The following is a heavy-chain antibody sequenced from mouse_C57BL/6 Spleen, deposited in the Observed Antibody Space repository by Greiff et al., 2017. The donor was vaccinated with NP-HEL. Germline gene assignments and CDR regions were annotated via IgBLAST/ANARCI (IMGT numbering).Heavy chain of an antibody. CDR1: GYTFTDYY. V-gene: IGHV1-76*01. Sequence: QVQLQQSGAELVRPGASVKLSCKASGYTFTDYYINWVKQRPGQGLEWIARIYPGSGNTYYNEKFKGKATLTAEKSSSTAYMQLSSLTSEDSAVYFCARDDYPFDYWGQGTTLTVSS. CDR2: IYPGSGNT. CDR3: ARDDYPFDY. J-gene: IGHJ2*01. D-gene: IGHD2-4*01.